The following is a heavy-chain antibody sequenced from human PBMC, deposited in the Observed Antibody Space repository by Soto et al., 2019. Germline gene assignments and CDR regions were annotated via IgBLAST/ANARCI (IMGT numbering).Heavy chain of an antibody. Sequence: PSETLSLTCTVSGGSISSYHWSWIRQPPGKGLEWIGYIYYSGSTNYNPSLKSRVTITRDTSASTAYMELSSLRSEDTAVYYCARTYSSRFNWFDPWGQGTLVTVSS. CDR3: ARTYSSRFNWFDP. J-gene: IGHJ5*02. V-gene: IGHV4-59*01. CDR1: GGSISSYH. CDR2: IYYSGST. D-gene: IGHD6-13*01.